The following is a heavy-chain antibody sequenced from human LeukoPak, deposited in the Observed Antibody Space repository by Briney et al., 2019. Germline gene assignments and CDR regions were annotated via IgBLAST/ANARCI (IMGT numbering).Heavy chain of an antibody. CDR1: GYTFTGHY. CDR3: ASWPGSNCSSSSCPKSIDY. CDR2: INPISGGT. D-gene: IGHD2-2*01. Sequence: GASVKVSCKASGYTFTGHYMHWVRQAPGQGLEWMGRINPISGGTNYAQKFQGRVTMTRDTSISTAYLEMRGLTPDDTAVYYCASWPGSNCSSSSCPKSIDYWDQGTLVTVSS. J-gene: IGHJ4*02. V-gene: IGHV1-2*06.